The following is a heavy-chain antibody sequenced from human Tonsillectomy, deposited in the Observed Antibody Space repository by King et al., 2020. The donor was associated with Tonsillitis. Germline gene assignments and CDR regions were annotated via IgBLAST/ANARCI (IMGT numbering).Heavy chain of an antibody. CDR1: GFTFSTYA. Sequence: VQLVESGGGVVQPGRSLRLSCAASGFTFSTYAMHWVRQAPGKGLEWVAAISFDGSSKYSADSVKGRFTISSDNSKNTLYLQMNSLRVEDTAVYFCARGSAIFAPMDVWGQGTTVTVS. J-gene: IGHJ6*02. CDR2: ISFDGSSK. CDR3: ARGSAIFAPMDV. V-gene: IGHV3-30-3*01. D-gene: IGHD3-3*01.